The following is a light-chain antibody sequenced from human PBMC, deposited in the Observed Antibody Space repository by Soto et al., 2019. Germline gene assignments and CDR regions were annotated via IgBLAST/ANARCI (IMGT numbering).Light chain of an antibody. CDR2: DAS. CDR3: QQYSTYSGA. V-gene: IGKV1-5*01. CDR1: QSISSW. Sequence: GDRITITCRASQSISSWLAWYQQKPGKAPKVLIYDASRLESGVPSRFSGSASGTEFTLTISSLQPDAFATYYCQQYSTYSGAFGRGTKVEIK. J-gene: IGKJ1*01.